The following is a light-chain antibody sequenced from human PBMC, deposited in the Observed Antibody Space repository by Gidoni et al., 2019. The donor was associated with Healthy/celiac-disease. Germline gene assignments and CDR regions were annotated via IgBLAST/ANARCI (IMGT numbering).Light chain of an antibody. V-gene: IGKV1-5*01. CDR1: QSISSW. CDR2: DAS. CDR3: QEYNSHCL. Sequence: DIHITQAPSTLSASVGDRVTINYRASQSISSWLAWYQQKPGKAPQLLIYDASSLESGVPSRFSGSGYGTEFTLTISRLQPDDFATYYCQEYNSHCLFGGGTKVEIK. J-gene: IGKJ4*01.